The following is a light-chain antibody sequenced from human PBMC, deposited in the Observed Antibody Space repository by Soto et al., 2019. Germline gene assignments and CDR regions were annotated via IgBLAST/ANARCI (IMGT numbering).Light chain of an antibody. J-gene: IGLJ2*01. CDR2: GNS. CDR3: QSYDSSLSAHVV. Sequence: QSGLTQPPSVSGAPGQRVTISCTGSSSNIGAGYDVHWYQQLPGTAPKLLIYGNSNRPSGVPDRFSGSKSGTSASLAITGLQAEDEADYYCQSYDSSLSAHVVFGGGTKLTVL. CDR1: SSNIGAGYD. V-gene: IGLV1-40*01.